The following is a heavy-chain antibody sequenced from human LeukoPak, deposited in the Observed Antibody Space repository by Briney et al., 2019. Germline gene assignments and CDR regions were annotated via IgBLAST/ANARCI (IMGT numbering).Heavy chain of an antibody. V-gene: IGHV3-73*01. CDR3: ATFDCGSSPN. J-gene: IGHJ4*02. CDR1: GFTVSGSS. CDR2: VRSKADNYAT. Sequence: GGSLRLSCAVSGFTVSGSSLHWVRQASGKGLELVGRVRSKADNYATAYSASVQGRFTVSRDDSKNTAYLQMNSLEPEDTAIYYCATFDCGSSPNWGQGSRVTVSS. D-gene: IGHD3-9*01.